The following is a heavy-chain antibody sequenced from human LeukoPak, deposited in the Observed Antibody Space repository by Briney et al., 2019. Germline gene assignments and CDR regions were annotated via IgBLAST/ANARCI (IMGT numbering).Heavy chain of an antibody. CDR3: ARGGYGANDDAFDI. J-gene: IGHJ3*02. CDR1: GFTFSSYS. CDR2: ISRSTNTI. D-gene: IGHD4-23*01. Sequence: GSLRLSCAASGFTFSSYSMNWVRQAPGKGMEWVSYISRSTNTIYYADSVKGRFTISRDNAKNSLFLQMNSLRDEDTAVYYCARGGYGANDDAFDIWGQGTMVTVSS. V-gene: IGHV3-48*02.